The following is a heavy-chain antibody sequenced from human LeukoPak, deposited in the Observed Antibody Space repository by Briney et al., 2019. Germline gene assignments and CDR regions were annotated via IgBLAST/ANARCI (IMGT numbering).Heavy chain of an antibody. CDR2: IHYSGTT. V-gene: IGHV4-4*02. J-gene: IGHJ3*01. CDR3: ARDPIAAAGTDAFDV. Sequence: SETLSLTCAVSGGSISYSHWWSWARQPPGKGLEWIGEIHYSGTTNYNPSLESRVTMSLDKSKNHFSLRLTSVTAADTAIYYCARDPIAAAGTDAFDVWGQGTTVTVSS. D-gene: IGHD6-13*01. CDR1: GGSISYSHW.